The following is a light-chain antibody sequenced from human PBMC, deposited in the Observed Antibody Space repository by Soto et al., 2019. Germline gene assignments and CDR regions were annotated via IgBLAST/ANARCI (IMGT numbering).Light chain of an antibody. CDR3: HQYGSSRAT. Sequence: EIVLTQSPGTLSLSPGERATLSCRASQSVSSSYLAWYQQKPGQAPRLLIYGASSRATGIPDRFSGSGSGTDFTRTISRLEPEDFAVYSCHQYGSSRATFGGGTKVEIK. CDR2: GAS. CDR1: QSVSSSY. V-gene: IGKV3-20*01. J-gene: IGKJ4*01.